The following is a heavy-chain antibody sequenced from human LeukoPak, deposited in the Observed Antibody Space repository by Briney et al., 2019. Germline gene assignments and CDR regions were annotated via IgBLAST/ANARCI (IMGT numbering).Heavy chain of an antibody. D-gene: IGHD6-19*01. CDR3: ARAQYSSAMAPFDF. CDR1: GFTFSSYS. Sequence: PGGSLRLSCAASGFTFSSYSMNWVRQAPGKGLEWVSYISSSSSTIYYADSVKGRFTISRDNAKTSLYLQMNGLRAEDTAVYYCARAQYSSAMAPFDFWGQGTLVTVSS. V-gene: IGHV3-48*01. J-gene: IGHJ4*02. CDR2: ISSSSSTI.